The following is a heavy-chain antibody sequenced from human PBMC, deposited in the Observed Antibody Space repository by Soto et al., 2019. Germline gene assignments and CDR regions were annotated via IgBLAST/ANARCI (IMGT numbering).Heavy chain of an antibody. V-gene: IGHV1-8*01. CDR3: ARGRNCMDV. Sequence: QVQLVQSGAEVKKPGASVKVSCKASGDPFSNYDMKWVRQATGQGLEWMGWMNPNSGNTGYARKFQGRVTMHRNNSITTVYMVLSSLISEETAGYYCARGRNCMDVWGQGTTVTVSS. J-gene: IGHJ6*02. CDR1: GDPFSNYD. CDR2: MNPNSGNT.